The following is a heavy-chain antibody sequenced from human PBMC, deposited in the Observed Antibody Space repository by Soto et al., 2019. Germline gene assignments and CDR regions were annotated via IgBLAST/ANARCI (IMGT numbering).Heavy chain of an antibody. D-gene: IGHD2-21*02. CDR2: IDNSGST. J-gene: IGHJ4*02. V-gene: IGHV4-31*03. CDR1: GASVSTGVYY. Sequence: QVQLYESGPEMVQPSQTLSLSCTVPGASVSTGVYYWTWIRQHPGKGLEWIGYIDNSGSTYYNPSLTGRVDISVDTSKNQFSLSLRSLTAADTAFYYCAGAVSDFDVRRYRTSYFDQWGQGILVTVSS. CDR3: AGAVSDFDVRRYRTSYFDQ.